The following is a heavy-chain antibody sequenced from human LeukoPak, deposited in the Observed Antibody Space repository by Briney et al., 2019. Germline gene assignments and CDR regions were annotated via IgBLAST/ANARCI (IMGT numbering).Heavy chain of an antibody. CDR3: ARGREPDYGDYGETYFDY. J-gene: IGHJ4*02. CDR2: INVNSGGT. Sequence: ASVRVSCKASGYTFTGYYMHWVRQAPGQRLEWMGWINVNSGGTNYAQKFQGSVTMTRDTSISTAYMELSRLRSDDTAVYYRARGREPDYGDYGETYFDYWGQGTLVTVSS. D-gene: IGHD4-17*01. CDR1: GYTFTGYY. V-gene: IGHV1-2*02.